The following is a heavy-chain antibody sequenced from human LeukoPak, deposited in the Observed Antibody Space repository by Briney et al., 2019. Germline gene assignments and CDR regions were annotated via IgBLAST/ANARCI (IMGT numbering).Heavy chain of an antibody. CDR1: GFTFSSYA. D-gene: IGHD6-19*01. V-gene: IGHV3-23*01. CDR2: ISGSGGST. J-gene: IGHJ4*02. CDR3: AKHRRIAVAGSDY. Sequence: GGSLRLSCAASGFTFSSYAMSWVRQAPGKGLEWVSAISGSGGSTYYADSVKGRFTISRDNSKNTLNLQMNSLRAEDTAVYYCAKHRRIAVAGSDYWGQGTLVTVSS.